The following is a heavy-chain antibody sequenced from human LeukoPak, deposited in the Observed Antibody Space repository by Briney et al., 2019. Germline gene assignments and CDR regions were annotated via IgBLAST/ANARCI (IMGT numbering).Heavy chain of an antibody. D-gene: IGHD5-24*01. V-gene: IGHV3-74*01. CDR2: IRPDTVST. CDR3: ARGATIWYGMDV. CDR1: GFDFSSYW. J-gene: IGHJ6*02. Sequence: GGSLRLSCAASGFDFSSYWMHWVRQAPGKGLMWVSRIRPDTVSTSYADSVKGRFTISRDNSKNTLFLQMNSLRAEDTAVYYCARGATIWYGMDVWGQGTTVTVSS.